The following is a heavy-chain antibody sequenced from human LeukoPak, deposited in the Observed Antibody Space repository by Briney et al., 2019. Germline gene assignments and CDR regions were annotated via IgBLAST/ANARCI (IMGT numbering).Heavy chain of an antibody. Sequence: ASVKVSCKASGYTFTSYYMHWVRQAPGQGLEWMGIINPSGGSTRYAQKFQGRVTMTRDMSTSTVYMELRSLRSDDTAVYYCARGENGVWGSYRKNWFDPWGQGTLVTVSS. CDR1: GYTFTSYY. V-gene: IGHV1-46*01. CDR2: INPSGGST. CDR3: ARGENGVWGSYRKNWFDP. J-gene: IGHJ5*02. D-gene: IGHD3-16*02.